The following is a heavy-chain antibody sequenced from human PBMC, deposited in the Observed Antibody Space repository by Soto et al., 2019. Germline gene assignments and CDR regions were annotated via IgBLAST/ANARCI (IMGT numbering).Heavy chain of an antibody. Sequence: SETLSLTCAVYGGSFSGYYWSWIRQPPGKGLEWIGEINHSGSTNYNPSLKSRVTISVDTSKNQISLKLSSVTAADTAVYYCVRCNWGVRGVIALGYYYYGMDVWGQGTTVTVSS. CDR3: VRCNWGVRGVIALGYYYYGMDV. D-gene: IGHD3-10*01. CDR1: GGSFSGYY. J-gene: IGHJ6*02. CDR2: INHSGST. V-gene: IGHV4-34*01.